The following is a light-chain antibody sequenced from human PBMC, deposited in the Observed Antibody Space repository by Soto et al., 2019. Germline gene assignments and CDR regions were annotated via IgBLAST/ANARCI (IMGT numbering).Light chain of an antibody. Sequence: DIGLTQSPATLSLSPGDRATLSCRANQSVSTYLNWYQQKRGQAPRLLSFDASNRAAGIPARFSGSGSGTDFTLTISSLDPEYFAVYFCQQRRLWLTFGGGTKVE. V-gene: IGKV3-11*01. CDR3: QQRRLWLT. CDR1: QSVSTY. CDR2: DAS. J-gene: IGKJ4*01.